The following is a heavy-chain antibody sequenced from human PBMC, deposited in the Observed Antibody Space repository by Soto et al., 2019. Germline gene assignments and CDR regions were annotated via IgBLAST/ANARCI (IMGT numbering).Heavy chain of an antibody. J-gene: IGHJ3*02. D-gene: IGHD1-20*01. V-gene: IGHV1-18*01. CDR1: GYTFINYG. CDR3: ARDREVNWNDGGDAFDI. Sequence: ASVKVSCKASGYTFINYGISWVRQAPGQGLEWMGWTTAYNGNTNYAQKFQNRLTMTTDTSTSTAYMELRSLRSDDTAVYYCARDREVNWNDGGDAFDIWGQGTMVTVSS. CDR2: TTAYNGNT.